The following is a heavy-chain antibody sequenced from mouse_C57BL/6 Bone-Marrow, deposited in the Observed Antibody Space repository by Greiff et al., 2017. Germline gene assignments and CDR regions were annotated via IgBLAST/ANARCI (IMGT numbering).Heavy chain of an antibody. CDR1: GFTFSSYA. V-gene: IGHV5-4*03. Sequence: DVKLVESGGGLVKPGGSLKLSCAASGFTFSSYAMSWVRQTPEKRLEWVATVSDGGSYTYYPDNVKGRFTISRDNAKNNLYLQMSHLKSEDTAMYYCASLLYGDYWGQGTSVTVSS. D-gene: IGHD2-12*01. CDR3: ASLLYGDY. J-gene: IGHJ4*01. CDR2: VSDGGSYT.